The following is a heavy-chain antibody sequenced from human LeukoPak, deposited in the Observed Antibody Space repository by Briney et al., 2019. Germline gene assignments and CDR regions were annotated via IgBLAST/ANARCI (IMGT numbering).Heavy chain of an antibody. Sequence: SVKVSCKASGGTFSSYAISWVRQAPGQGLEWMGGIIPIFGTANYAQKFQGRVTITTDESTSTAYMELSSLRSEDTAVYYCARWDSNEKSWFDPWGQGTLVTVSS. CDR2: IIPIFGTA. CDR3: ARWDSNEKSWFDP. CDR1: GGTFSSYA. V-gene: IGHV1-69*05. J-gene: IGHJ5*02. D-gene: IGHD1-1*01.